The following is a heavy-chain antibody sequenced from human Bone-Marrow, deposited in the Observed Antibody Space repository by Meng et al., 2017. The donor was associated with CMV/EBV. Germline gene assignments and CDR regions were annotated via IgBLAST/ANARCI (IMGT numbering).Heavy chain of an antibody. V-gene: IGHV1-69*10. CDR2: IIPILGIA. CDR3: ATSSGYCSSTSCYIVGCIAY. CDR1: GGTFSSYA. J-gene: IGHJ4*02. D-gene: IGHD2-2*02. Sequence: SVKVSCKASGGTFSSYAISWVRQAPGQGLEWMGGIIPILGIANYAQKFQGRVTITADKSTSTAYMELSSLRSEDTAVYYWATSSGYCSSTSCYIVGCIAYWGQGTLVTVSS.